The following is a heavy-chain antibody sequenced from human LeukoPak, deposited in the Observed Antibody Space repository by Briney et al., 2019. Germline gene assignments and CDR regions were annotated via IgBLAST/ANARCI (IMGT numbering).Heavy chain of an antibody. D-gene: IGHD3/OR15-3a*01. CDR3: ARQTGSGLFILP. CDR1: GVSMSSSSYY. Sequence: SQTLSLTCTVSGVSMSSSSYYWAWIRQSPGKGLEWIGSIYYSGNTYYNASLKSQVSISIDTSKNQFSLRLTSVTAADTAVYYCARQTGSGLFILPGGQGTLVTVSS. V-gene: IGHV4-39*01. CDR2: IYYSGNT. J-gene: IGHJ4*02.